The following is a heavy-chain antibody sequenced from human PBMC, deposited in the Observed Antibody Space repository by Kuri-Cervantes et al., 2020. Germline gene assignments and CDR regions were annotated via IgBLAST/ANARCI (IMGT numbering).Heavy chain of an antibody. D-gene: IGHD2-21*02. CDR2: IYYSGST. Sequence: GSLRLSCTVSGGSISSYYWSWIRQPPGKGLEWIGYIYYSGSTNYNPSLKSRVTISVDTSKNQFSLKLSSVTAADTAVYYCARDSSYCGGDCYDGGWFDPWGQGTLVTVSS. J-gene: IGHJ5*02. CDR1: GGSISSYY. V-gene: IGHV4-59*01. CDR3: ARDSSYCGGDCYDGGWFDP.